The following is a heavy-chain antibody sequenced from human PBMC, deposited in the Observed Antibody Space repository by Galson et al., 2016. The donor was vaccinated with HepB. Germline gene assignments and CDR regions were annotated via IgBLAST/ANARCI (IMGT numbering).Heavy chain of an antibody. CDR1: GFSFSSHG. Sequence: SLRLSCAASGFSFSSHGMNWVRQAPGKGLEWEAIIWYDVVNKYYAESVKGRFTISRDNSKNTVYLQMNSLRAEDTAVYYCAREWQWLDGIDYWGQGTLVTVSS. J-gene: IGHJ4*02. D-gene: IGHD6-19*01. CDR2: IWYDVVNK. CDR3: AREWQWLDGIDY. V-gene: IGHV3-33*01.